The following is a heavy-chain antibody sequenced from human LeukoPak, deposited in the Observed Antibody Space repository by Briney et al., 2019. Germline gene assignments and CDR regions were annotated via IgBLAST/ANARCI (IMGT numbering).Heavy chain of an antibody. CDR1: GGSISSSSYS. V-gene: IGHV4-39*01. D-gene: IGHD2-2*01. CDR3: ARQEVAVPVASI. CDR2: IYYSGST. Sequence: PSETLSLTCTVSGGSISSSSYSWGWIRQPPGKGLEWIASIYYSGSTYYNASLKSRVTISVDTSKNQFSLNLTAVTATDTAVYYCARQEVAVPVASIWGQGTLVTVSS. J-gene: IGHJ4*02.